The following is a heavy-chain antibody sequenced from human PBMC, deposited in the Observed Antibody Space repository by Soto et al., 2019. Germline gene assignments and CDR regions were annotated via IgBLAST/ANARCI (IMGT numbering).Heavy chain of an antibody. CDR3: AKGRISEIVATIPGMDV. CDR1: GGTFSSYT. Sequence: QVQLVQSGAEVKKPGSSVKVSCKASGGTFSSYTISWVRQAPGQGLEWMGRIIPILGIANYAQKFQGRVTITADKSTSTAYMELSSLRSEDTAVYYCAKGRISEIVATIPGMDVWGQGTTVTVSS. CDR2: IIPILGIA. J-gene: IGHJ6*02. D-gene: IGHD5-12*01. V-gene: IGHV1-69*02.